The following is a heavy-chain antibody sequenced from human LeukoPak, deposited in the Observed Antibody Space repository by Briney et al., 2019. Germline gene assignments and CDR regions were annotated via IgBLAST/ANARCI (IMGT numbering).Heavy chain of an antibody. CDR1: GFTFSSYG. CDR2: ISYDGSNK. V-gene: IGHV3-30*03. CDR3: ARVGYSKSYFDY. J-gene: IGHJ4*02. D-gene: IGHD5-12*01. Sequence: PGGSPRLSCAASGFTFSSYGMPWVRQAPGKGLEWVAVISYDGSNKYYADSVKGRFTISRDNSKNTLYLQMNSLRAEDTAVYYCARVGYSKSYFDYWGQGTLVTVSS.